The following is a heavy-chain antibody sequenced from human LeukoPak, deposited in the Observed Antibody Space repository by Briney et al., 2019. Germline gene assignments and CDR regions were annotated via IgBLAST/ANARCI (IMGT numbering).Heavy chain of an antibody. CDR1: GFTFSSYW. D-gene: IGHD6-19*01. V-gene: IGHV3-7*04. Sequence: GGSLRLSCAASGFTFSSYWMSWVRQAPGKGLEWVANIKQDGSEKYYVDSVKGRFTISRDNAKNSLYLQMNSLRAEDTAVYYRARAGGWEGYYFDYWGQGTLVTVSS. CDR3: ARAGGWEGYYFDY. J-gene: IGHJ4*02. CDR2: IKQDGSEK.